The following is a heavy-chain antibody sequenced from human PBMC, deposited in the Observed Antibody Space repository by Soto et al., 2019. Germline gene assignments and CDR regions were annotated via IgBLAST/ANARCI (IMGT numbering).Heavy chain of an antibody. V-gene: IGHV1-69*06. CDR3: ARGPDLATNFDY. CDR2: IIPIFGTA. D-gene: IGHD5-12*01. Sequence: QVQLVQSGAEVKKPGSSVKVSCKASGGTFSSYAISWVRQAPGQGLEWMGGIIPIFGTANYAQKFQGRVKISGDKSTGTAYMELSSLRSEDTAVYYCARGPDLATNFDYWGQGTLVTVSS. CDR1: GGTFSSYA. J-gene: IGHJ4*02.